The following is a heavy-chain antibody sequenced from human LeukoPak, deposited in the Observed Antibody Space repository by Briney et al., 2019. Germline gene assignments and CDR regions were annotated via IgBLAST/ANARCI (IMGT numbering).Heavy chain of an antibody. D-gene: IGHD4-11*01. CDR1: GSTFSNNA. CDR2: ISGSGGGT. V-gene: IGHV3-23*01. J-gene: IGHJ6*02. Sequence: GGSLRLSCAASGSTFSNNAMSWARQAQGRGLEWVSTISGSGGGTYSADSVKGRFTISRDNSKDTLYLQMNSLRAEDTAVYYCAKTTVTTWGGMDVWGQGTTVTVSS. CDR3: AKTTVTTWGGMDV.